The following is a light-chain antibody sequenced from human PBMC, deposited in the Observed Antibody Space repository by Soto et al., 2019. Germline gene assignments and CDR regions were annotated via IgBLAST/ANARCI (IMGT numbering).Light chain of an antibody. Sequence: QSVLTQPASVSGSPGQSITISCTGTSSDVGGYKYVSWYQQHPDKAPKLIIYDVTNRPSGISNRFSGSKSGNTASLTISGLQAEDEADYYCSSYTSSSSYAFVTGTKVTVL. J-gene: IGLJ1*01. CDR1: SSDVGGYKY. CDR2: DVT. V-gene: IGLV2-14*01. CDR3: SSYTSSSSYA.